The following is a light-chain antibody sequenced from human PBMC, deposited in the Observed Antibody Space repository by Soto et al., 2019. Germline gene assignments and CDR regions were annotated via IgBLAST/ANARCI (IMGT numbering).Light chain of an antibody. CDR1: QSVSSN. CDR3: QQYSYRLS. CDR2: GAS. V-gene: IGKV3-15*01. Sequence: EIVMTQSPATLSVSPGERATLSCRASQSVSSNLVWYQQKPGQAPRLLIYGASTRATGIPARFSGSGSGTEFALTISSLQSEDFAVDYCQQYSYRLSFGGGTRVEIK. J-gene: IGKJ4*01.